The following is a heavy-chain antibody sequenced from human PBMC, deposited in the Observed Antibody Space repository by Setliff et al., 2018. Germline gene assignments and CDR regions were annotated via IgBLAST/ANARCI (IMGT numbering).Heavy chain of an antibody. CDR3: AREWADSSGYSYWYFDL. J-gene: IGHJ2*01. V-gene: IGHV4-39*07. CDR2: IYYSGST. Sequence: SETLSLTCTVSGGSISSSSYYWGWIRQPPGKGLEWIGSIYYSGSTYYNPSLKSRVTISVDTSKNQFSLKLSSVTAADTAVYYCAREWADSSGYSYWYFDLWGRGTLVTVSS. D-gene: IGHD3-22*01. CDR1: GGSISSSSYY.